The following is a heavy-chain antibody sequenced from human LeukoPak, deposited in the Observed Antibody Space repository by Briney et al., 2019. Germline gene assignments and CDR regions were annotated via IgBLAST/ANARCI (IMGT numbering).Heavy chain of an antibody. CDR1: GGSFSGYY. Sequence: ASETLSLTCAVYGGSFSGYYWSWIRQPPGKGLEWIGEINHSGSTNYNPSLKSRVTISVDTSKNQLSLKLSSVTAADTAVYYCARGAPGGNDYGDYWGQGTLVTVSS. J-gene: IGHJ4*02. V-gene: IGHV4-34*01. CDR3: ARGAPGGNDYGDY. CDR2: INHSGST.